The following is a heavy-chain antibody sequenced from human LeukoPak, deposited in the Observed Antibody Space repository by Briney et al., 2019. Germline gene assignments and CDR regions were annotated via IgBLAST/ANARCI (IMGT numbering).Heavy chain of an antibody. J-gene: IGHJ4*02. V-gene: IGHV1-46*01. D-gene: IGHD6-6*01. CDR2: INPSGGST. CDR3: ARSRPVQLYYFDY. CDR1: GYTFTSYY. Sequence: ASVKVSCTASGYTFTSYYMHWVRQAPGQGLEWMGIINPSGGSTSYAQKFQGRVTMTRDMSTSTVYMELSSLRSEDTAVYYCARSRPVQLYYFDYWGQGTLVTVSS.